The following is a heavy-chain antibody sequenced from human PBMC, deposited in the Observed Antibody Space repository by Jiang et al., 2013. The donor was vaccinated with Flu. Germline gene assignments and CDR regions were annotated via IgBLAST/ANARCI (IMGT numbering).Heavy chain of an antibody. CDR2: INPNSGDA. CDR3: AREIIEVTADYRSLYGLDV. V-gene: IGHV1-2*02. CDR1: GYMFHGYY. J-gene: IGHJ6*02. Sequence: SGAEVKKPGASVKVSCKASGYMFHGYYMHWVRQAPGQGLEWMGCINPNSGDASYAQKFQGRITVTRDTSITTAYMEVESLTSDDSAIYYCAREIIEVTADYRSLYGLDVWGQGTTVTVAS. D-gene: IGHD6-19*01.